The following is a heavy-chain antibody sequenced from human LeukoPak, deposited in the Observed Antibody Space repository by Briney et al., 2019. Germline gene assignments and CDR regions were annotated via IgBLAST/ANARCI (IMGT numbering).Heavy chain of an antibody. V-gene: IGHV3-30*18. CDR2: ISYDGNNK. J-gene: IGHJ4*02. CDR1: GFNFSNHD. CDR3: AKDRGLYCGGDCFYFDS. Sequence: GGSLRLSCAASGFNFSNHDIHWVRQAPGKGLEWVAVISYDGNNKYYADFVQGRFTISRDNSKNTLYLQMSTLRPEDTAVYYCAKDRGLYCGGDCFYFDSWGQGSLVIVSS. D-gene: IGHD2-21*02.